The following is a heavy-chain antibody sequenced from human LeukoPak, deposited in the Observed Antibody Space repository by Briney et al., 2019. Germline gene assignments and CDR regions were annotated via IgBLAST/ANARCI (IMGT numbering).Heavy chain of an antibody. CDR1: EYTFTGYY. D-gene: IGHD2-2*02. J-gene: IGHJ4*02. CDR3: AREEGYCSSSSCHIDY. CDR2: INPNSGGT. V-gene: IGHV1-2*02. Sequence: EASVKVSCKASEYTFTGYYLHLVRQAPGQGLEWMGWINPNSGGTNYAQRFQGRVTMTRDTSISTAYMDPSRLRSDDTAVYYCAREEGYCSSSSCHIDYWGQGTLVAVSS.